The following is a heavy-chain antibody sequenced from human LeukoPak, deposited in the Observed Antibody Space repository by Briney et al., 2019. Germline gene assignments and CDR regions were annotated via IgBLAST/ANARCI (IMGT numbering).Heavy chain of an antibody. D-gene: IGHD3-22*01. J-gene: IGHJ3*02. CDR3: ARGLYYYDSSGSMNGLGAFDI. V-gene: IGHV4-59*01. CDR1: GGSISSYY. Sequence: SETLSLTCTVSGGSISSYYWSWIRQPPGKGLEWIGYIYYSGSTNYNPSLKSRVTISVDTSKNQFSLKLSSVTAADTAVYYCARGLYYYDSSGSMNGLGAFDIWGQGTMVTVSS. CDR2: IYYSGST.